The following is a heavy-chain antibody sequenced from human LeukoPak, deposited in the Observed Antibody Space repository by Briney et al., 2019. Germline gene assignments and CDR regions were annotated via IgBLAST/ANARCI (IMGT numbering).Heavy chain of an antibody. CDR2: ISNNGGYT. CDR3: AKDDSGYYSHFDY. J-gene: IGHJ4*02. D-gene: IGHD3-22*01. Sequence: PGGSLRLPCAASGFTFSSSAMSWVRQAPGKGLEWVSAISNNGGYTYYADSVQGRFTISRDNSKSTLCLQMNSLRAEDTAVYYCAKDDSGYYSHFDYWGQGTLVTVSS. V-gene: IGHV3-23*01. CDR1: GFTFSSSA.